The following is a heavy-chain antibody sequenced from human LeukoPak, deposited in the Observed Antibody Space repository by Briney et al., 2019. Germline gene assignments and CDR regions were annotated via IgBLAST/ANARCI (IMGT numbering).Heavy chain of an antibody. D-gene: IGHD2-2*02. J-gene: IGHJ4*02. CDR2: ISSSSSTI. CDR3: ARHTPLDY. CDR1: GGSISSYY. V-gene: IGHV3-48*01. Sequence: ETLSLTCTVSGGSISSYYWSWIRQPPGKGLEWVSYISSSSSTIYYADSVKGRFTISRDNAKNSLYLQMNSLRAEDTAVYYCARHTPLDYWGQGTLVTVSS.